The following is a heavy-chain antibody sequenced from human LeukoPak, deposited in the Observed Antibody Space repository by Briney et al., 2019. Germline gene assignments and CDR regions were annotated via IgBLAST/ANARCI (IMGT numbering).Heavy chain of an antibody. CDR3: VRDRVNYYYYMDV. J-gene: IGHJ6*03. CDR1: GFTFSSYW. V-gene: IGHV3-7*01. CDR2: VKQDGSEK. D-gene: IGHD5/OR15-5a*01. Sequence: GSLRLSCAASGFTFSSYWMSWVRQAPGKGLEWVANVKQDGSEKYYVDSVKGRFTISRDNAKNSLSLQMNSLRVEDTAVYYCVRDRVNYYYYMDVWGKGTTVTVSS.